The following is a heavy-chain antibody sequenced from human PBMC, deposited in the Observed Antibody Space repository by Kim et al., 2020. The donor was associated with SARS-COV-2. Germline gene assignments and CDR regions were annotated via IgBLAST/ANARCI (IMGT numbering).Heavy chain of an antibody. V-gene: IGHV3-49*03. J-gene: IGHJ4*02. Sequence: GGSLRLSCTASGFTFGDYAMSWFRQAPGKGLEWVGFIRSKAYGGTTEYAATVKGRFTISRDDSKSIAYLQMNSLKTEDTAVFYCTRDPGSGRLDYWGQGTQVTVSS. CDR1: GFTFGDYA. CDR2: IRSKAYGGTT. CDR3: TRDPGSGRLDY. D-gene: IGHD2-15*01.